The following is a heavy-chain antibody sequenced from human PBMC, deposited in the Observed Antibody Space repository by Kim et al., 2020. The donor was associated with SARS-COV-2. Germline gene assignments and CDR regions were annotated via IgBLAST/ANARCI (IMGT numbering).Heavy chain of an antibody. CDR1: GGTFSSYA. CDR3: ASISRAGVPAAPNYYYYGMDV. D-gene: IGHD2-2*01. Sequence: SVKVSCKASGGTFSSYAISWVRQAPGQGLEWMGGIIPIFGTANYAQKFQGRVTITADESTSTAYMELSSLRSEDTAVYYCASISRAGVPAAPNYYYYGMDVWGQGTTVTVSS. J-gene: IGHJ6*02. V-gene: IGHV1-69*13. CDR2: IIPIFGTA.